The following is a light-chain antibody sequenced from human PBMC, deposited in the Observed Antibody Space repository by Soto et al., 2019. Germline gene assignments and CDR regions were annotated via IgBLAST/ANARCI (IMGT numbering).Light chain of an antibody. Sequence: QSVLAQPASVSGSPGQSITISCTGTSSDVGAYDAVSWYQQHPGKAPQVIIYRGTNRPSGVSNRFSGSKSGNTASLTISGLQAEDEADYYCTSYIRSSTLDYVFGTGTKVTVL. CDR1: SSDVGAYDA. V-gene: IGLV2-14*01. CDR3: TSYIRSSTLDYV. J-gene: IGLJ1*01. CDR2: RGT.